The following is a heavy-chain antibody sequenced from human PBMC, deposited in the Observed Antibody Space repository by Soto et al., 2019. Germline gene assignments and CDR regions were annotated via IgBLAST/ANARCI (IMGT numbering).Heavy chain of an antibody. V-gene: IGHV3-53*01. CDR2: IYSGGST. Sequence: GGSLRLSCAASGFTVSSNYMSWVRQAPGKGLEWVSVIYSGGSTYYADSVKGRFTISRDNSKNTLYLQMNSLRAEDTAVYYCARFNRPSSYHYYGMDVWGQGTTVTVSS. CDR1: GFTVSSNY. J-gene: IGHJ6*02. D-gene: IGHD2-2*01. CDR3: ARFNRPSSYHYYGMDV.